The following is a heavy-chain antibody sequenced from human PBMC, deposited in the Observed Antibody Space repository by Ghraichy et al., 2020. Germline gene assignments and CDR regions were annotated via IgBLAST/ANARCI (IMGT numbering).Heavy chain of an antibody. CDR2: INQDVREK. V-gene: IGHV3-7*03. CDR3: SAGDTFDI. CDR1: GLIFGSYW. J-gene: IGHJ3*02. Sequence: GGSLRLSCAASGLIFGSYWMTWVRQAPGKGLEWVANINQDVREKYYAGSVKGRFTISRDNAKSSLYLQMNSLSVEDTAVYYCSAGDTFDIWGRGTMVTVSS.